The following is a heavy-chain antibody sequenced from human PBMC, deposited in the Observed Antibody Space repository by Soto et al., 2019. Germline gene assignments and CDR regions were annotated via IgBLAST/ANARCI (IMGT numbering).Heavy chain of an antibody. CDR3: ARARFGERYYGMDV. J-gene: IGHJ6*02. Sequence: QVQLVESGGGVVQPGRSLRLSCAASGFTFSSYAMHWVRQAPGKGLEWVAVISYDGSNKYYADSVKGRFTISRDNSKNTLYLQMNSLRAEDTAVYYCARARFGERYYGMDVWGQGTTVTVSS. CDR1: GFTFSSYA. D-gene: IGHD3-10*01. V-gene: IGHV3-30-3*01. CDR2: ISYDGSNK.